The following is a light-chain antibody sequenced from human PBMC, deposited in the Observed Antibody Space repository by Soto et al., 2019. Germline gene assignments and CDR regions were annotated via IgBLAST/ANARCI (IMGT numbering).Light chain of an antibody. CDR2: GAS. CDR1: RTVIRNN. CDR3: QQHGTSPIT. J-gene: IGKJ5*01. V-gene: IGKV3-20*01. Sequence: EILLTQSPDTLSLSPWEIATLSFMSSRTVIRNNLARHQQNPGPTPRLLVYGASNRATGIPYRFSGSGSGTDFTLTISRLEPVAFAVYYCQQHGTSPITFGQGTRLEIK.